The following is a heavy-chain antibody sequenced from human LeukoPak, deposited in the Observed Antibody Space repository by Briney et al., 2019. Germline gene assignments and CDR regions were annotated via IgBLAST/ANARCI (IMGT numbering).Heavy chain of an antibody. CDR1: GFTFSSYA. Sequence: GGSLRLSCAASGFTFSSYAMHWVRQAPGKGLEWVAVISHDGSNKYYADSVKGRFTISRDNSKNTLYLQMNSLRAEDTAVYYCARVLDTAKDYYYYGMDVWGQGTTVTVSS. D-gene: IGHD5-18*01. CDR3: ARVLDTAKDYYYYGMDV. CDR2: ISHDGSNK. V-gene: IGHV3-30*04. J-gene: IGHJ6*02.